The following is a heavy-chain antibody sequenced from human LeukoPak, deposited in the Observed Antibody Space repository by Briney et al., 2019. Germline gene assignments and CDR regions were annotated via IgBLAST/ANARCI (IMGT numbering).Heavy chain of an antibody. CDR3: TTASKTPNNYYYYGMDV. CDR2: IKSKTDGGTT. Sequence: PGGSLRLSCAASGFTFSSYGMHWVRQAPGKGLEWVGRIKSKTDGGTTDYAAPVKGRFTISRDDSKNTLYLQMNSLKTEDTAVYYCTTASKTPNNYYYYGMDVWGQGTTVTVSS. J-gene: IGHJ6*02. V-gene: IGHV3-15*01. CDR1: GFTFSSYG. D-gene: IGHD1/OR15-1a*01.